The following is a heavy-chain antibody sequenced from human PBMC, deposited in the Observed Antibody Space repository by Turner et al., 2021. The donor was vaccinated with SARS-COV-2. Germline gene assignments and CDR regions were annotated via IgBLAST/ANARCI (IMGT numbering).Heavy chain of an antibody. J-gene: IGHJ6*02. D-gene: IGHD3-10*01. CDR3: ARLLNPGSYYYYYYGMDV. CDR1: GGSISSSNYH. V-gene: IGHV4-39*01. Sequence: QLQLQESGPGLVKPSETLSLTCTVSGGSISSSNYHWGWNRQPPGKGLEWIGSIYYSGSTYYNPSLKSRVTISVDTSKNQFSLKLSSVTAADTAVYYCARLLNPGSYYYYYYGMDVWGQGTTVTVSS. CDR2: IYYSGST.